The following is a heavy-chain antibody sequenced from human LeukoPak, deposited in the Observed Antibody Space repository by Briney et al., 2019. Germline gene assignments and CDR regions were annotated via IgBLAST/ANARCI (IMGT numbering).Heavy chain of an antibody. CDR3: ARALAQNYYGSGSYSRKYYYYGMDV. Sequence: SETLSLTCAVYGGSFSGYYWSWIRQPPGKGLEWIGEINHSGSTNYNPSLKSRVTISVDTSKNQFSLKLSSVTAADTAVYYCARALAQNYYGSGSYSRKYYYYGMDVWGRGTTVTVSS. D-gene: IGHD3-10*01. V-gene: IGHV4-34*01. CDR2: INHSGST. J-gene: IGHJ6*02. CDR1: GGSFSGYY.